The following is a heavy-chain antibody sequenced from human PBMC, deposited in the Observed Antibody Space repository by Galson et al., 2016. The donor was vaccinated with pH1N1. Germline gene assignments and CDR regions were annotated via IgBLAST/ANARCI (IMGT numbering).Heavy chain of an antibody. V-gene: IGHV1-2*06. J-gene: IGHJ4*02. CDR1: EYTFIGYY. Sequence: SVKVSCKASEYTFIGYYIHWMRQAPGHGLVWMGRINPNNGDTHYAQNFQGRVTMTRDTSISTAYMELNSLRSDDTAVYYCARVNTYDSSGYYPFDYWGQGTQVTVSS. D-gene: IGHD3-22*01. CDR2: INPNNGDT. CDR3: ARVNTYDSSGYYPFDY.